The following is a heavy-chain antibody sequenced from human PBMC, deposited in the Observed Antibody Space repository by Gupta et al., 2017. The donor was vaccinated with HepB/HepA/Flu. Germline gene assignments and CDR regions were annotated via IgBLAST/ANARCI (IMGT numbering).Heavy chain of an antibody. CDR3: ARQRFYRLLWFGEFDY. V-gene: IGHV4-39*01. CDR2: IYYSGST. Sequence: QLQLQESGLGLVKPSETLSLTCTVAGGSISSSSYYLGWIRKPPGKGLEWIGSIYYSGSTYYNPSLKSRVTISVDTSKNQFSLKLSSVTAADTAVYYCARQRFYRLLWFGEFDYWGQGTLVTVSS. CDR1: GGSISSSSYY. J-gene: IGHJ4*02. D-gene: IGHD3-10*01.